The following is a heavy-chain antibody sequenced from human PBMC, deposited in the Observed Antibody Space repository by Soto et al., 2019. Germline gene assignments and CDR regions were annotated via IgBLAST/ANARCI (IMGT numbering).Heavy chain of an antibody. CDR2: ISYDGSNK. CDR1: GFTFSSYA. CDR3: ARGYQLLCTWFDP. J-gene: IGHJ5*02. V-gene: IGHV3-30-3*01. Sequence: GGSLRLSCAASGFTFSSYAMHWVRQAPGKGLEWVAVISYDGSNKYYADSVKGRFTISRDNSKNTLYLQMNSLRAEDTAVYYCARGYQLLCTWFDPWGQGTLVTVSS. D-gene: IGHD2-2*01.